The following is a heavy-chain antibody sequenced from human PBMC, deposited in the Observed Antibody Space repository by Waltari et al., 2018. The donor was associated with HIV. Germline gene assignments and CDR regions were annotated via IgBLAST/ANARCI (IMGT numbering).Heavy chain of an antibody. D-gene: IGHD3-3*01. V-gene: IGHV3-21*01. CDR1: GFSFSSYT. CDR3: ARERGVDFRPRDYVLDV. J-gene: IGHJ6*02. Sequence: EVQLVESGGGLVKPGGSMRLSCAVSGFSFSSYTMNWVRQAPGKGLEWVSLISSSSSYIKYADSVKGRFTISRDNAKKSLYLQMNSLRAEDTAVYYCARERGVDFRPRDYVLDVWGQGTTVTVSS. CDR2: ISSSSSYI.